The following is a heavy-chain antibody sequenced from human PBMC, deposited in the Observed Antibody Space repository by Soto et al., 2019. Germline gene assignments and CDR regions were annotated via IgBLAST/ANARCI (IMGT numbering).Heavy chain of an antibody. CDR3: AKYYGDFWDPLAY. CDR1: GFTFSSYA. CDR2: ITGRGDKR. J-gene: IGHJ4*02. Sequence: EVHLLESGGGLVQPGGSLRLSCAASGFTFSSYAMSWVRQAPGKGLEWVSGITGRGDKRYYADSVKGRFTISRDNSKTTLYLQMNSLRVEDTAVFYCAKYYGDFWDPLAYWGQGTLVTVSS. V-gene: IGHV3-23*01. D-gene: IGHD4-17*01.